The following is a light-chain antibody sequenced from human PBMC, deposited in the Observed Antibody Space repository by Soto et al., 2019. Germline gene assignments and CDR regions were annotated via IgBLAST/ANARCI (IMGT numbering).Light chain of an antibody. J-gene: IGKJ2*01. V-gene: IGKV1-39*01. CDR2: DAS. CDR3: QQSDSTPYT. CDR1: QTISTY. Sequence: DIQMTQSPSSLSASVGDRVTITCLASQTISTYLNWYQQKPGKAPRLLIYDASSLLSGVASRFSGSGSGTDFTLTIASLQPEDFSTYYCQQSDSTPYTFGQGPKVEI.